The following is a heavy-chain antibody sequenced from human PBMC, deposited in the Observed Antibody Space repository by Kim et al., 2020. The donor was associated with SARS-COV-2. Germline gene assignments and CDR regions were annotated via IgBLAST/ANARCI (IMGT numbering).Heavy chain of an antibody. J-gene: IGHJ4*02. CDR2: INPNIGGT. D-gene: IGHD2-15*01. V-gene: IGHV1-2*06. Sequence: ASVKVSCKASGYTFTGYYMHWVRQAPGQGLEWMGRINPNIGGTNYAQKFQGRVTMTRDTSISTAYMELSRLRSDDTAVYYCARGVDCSGGSCYSDYWGQGTLVTVSS. CDR1: GYTFTGYY. CDR3: ARGVDCSGGSCYSDY.